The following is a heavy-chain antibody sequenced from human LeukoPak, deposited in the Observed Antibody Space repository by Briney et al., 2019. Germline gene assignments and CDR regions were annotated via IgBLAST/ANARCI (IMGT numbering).Heavy chain of an antibody. D-gene: IGHD5-12*01. CDR3: AKDSGIVATGYYVDV. Sequence: GGSLRLSCAASGFTFSSYGMHWVRQAPGKGLEWVAFIRYDGSNKYYADSVKGRFTISRDNSKNTLYLQMNSLRAEDTAVYYCAKDSGIVATGYYVDVWGKGTTVTVSS. J-gene: IGHJ6*03. CDR2: IRYDGSNK. CDR1: GFTFSSYG. V-gene: IGHV3-30*02.